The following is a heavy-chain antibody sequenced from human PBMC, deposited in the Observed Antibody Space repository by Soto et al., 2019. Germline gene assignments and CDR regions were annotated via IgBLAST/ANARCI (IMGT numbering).Heavy chain of an antibody. CDR3: AKDRDYPRNYFHY. J-gene: IGHJ4*02. D-gene: IGHD3-10*01. CDR2: ISANGQGI. V-gene: IGHV3-23*01. CDR1: GFTFNNYA. Sequence: RLSCAASGFTFNNYAMSWVRQAPGKGLEWVSAISANGQGIYYADSVKGRFIISRDNSKNTVFLHMDSLTAEDTAVYYCAKDRDYPRNYFHYWGQGTLVTVSS.